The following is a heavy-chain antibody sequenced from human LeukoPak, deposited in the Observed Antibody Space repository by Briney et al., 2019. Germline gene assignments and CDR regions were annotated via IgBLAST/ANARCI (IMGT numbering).Heavy chain of an antibody. V-gene: IGHV3-74*01. CDR1: GFTFSSYW. D-gene: IGHD5-12*01. J-gene: IGHJ2*01. Sequence: GSLRLSCAASGFTFSSYWMHWVRQAPGKGLLWVSRINSDGSSTSYADSVKGRFTISRDNAKNTLYLQMNSLRAEDTAVYYCARVRKYSGYYSWYFDLWGRGTLVTVSS. CDR3: ARVRKYSGYYSWYFDL. CDR2: INSDGSST.